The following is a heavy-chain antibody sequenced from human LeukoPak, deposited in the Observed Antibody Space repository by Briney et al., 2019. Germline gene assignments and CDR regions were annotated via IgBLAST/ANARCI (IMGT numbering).Heavy chain of an antibody. D-gene: IGHD2-21*01. V-gene: IGHV4-39*01. Sequence: SETLSLTCTVSGGSISSGTYYWAWIRQPPGKGLEWIGSIYYSGSTYYNPSLKSRVTISLHTSENQFSLKLSSVTAADTAVYYCAYSHGSYYYMDVWGKGTTVTVSS. J-gene: IGHJ6*03. CDR3: AYSHGSYYYMDV. CDR1: GGSISSGTYY. CDR2: IYYSGST.